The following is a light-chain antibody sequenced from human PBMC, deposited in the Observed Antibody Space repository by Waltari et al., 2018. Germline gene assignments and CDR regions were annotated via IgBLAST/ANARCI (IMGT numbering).Light chain of an antibody. CDR3: QHYVRLPVT. Sequence: EIVLTQSPGTLSLSPGDTATLACRASQSFGRSLAWYQQKPGQAPSLLIYAASPRATGIPERFSGSGSGTDFSLTISTLEPEDFAVYYCQHYVRLPVTFGQGTKVEI. CDR2: AAS. CDR1: QSFGRS. J-gene: IGKJ1*01. V-gene: IGKV3-20*01.